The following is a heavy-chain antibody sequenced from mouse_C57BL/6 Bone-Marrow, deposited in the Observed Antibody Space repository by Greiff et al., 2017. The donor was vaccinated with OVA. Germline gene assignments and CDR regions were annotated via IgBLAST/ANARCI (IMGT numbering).Heavy chain of an antibody. Sequence: VQLQQSGPELVKPGASVTISCKASGYAFSSSWMNWVKQRPGKGLEWIGRIYPGDGDTNYNGKFKGKATLTADKSSSTAYMQLSSLTSEDSAVYFCARDYDGYFYFDYWGQGTTLTVSS. CDR2: IYPGDGDT. CDR3: ARDYDGYFYFDY. CDR1: GYAFSSSW. V-gene: IGHV1-82*01. J-gene: IGHJ2*01. D-gene: IGHD2-3*01.